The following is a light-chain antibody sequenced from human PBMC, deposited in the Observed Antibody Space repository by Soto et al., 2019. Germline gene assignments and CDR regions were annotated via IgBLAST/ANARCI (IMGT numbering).Light chain of an antibody. CDR3: AAWDDSLSAV. J-gene: IGLJ1*01. CDR1: SSNIGSNY. V-gene: IGLV1-47*01. CDR2: RNN. Sequence: QSVLTQPPSASGTPGQRVTISCSVSSSNIGSNYVYWYQQLPGTAPKLLIYRNNQRPSGVPDRFSGSKSGTSASLAISGLRSEDEADYYCAAWDDSLSAVFGTGTKVTVL.